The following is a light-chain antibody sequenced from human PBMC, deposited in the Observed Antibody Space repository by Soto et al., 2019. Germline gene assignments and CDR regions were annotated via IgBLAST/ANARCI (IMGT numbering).Light chain of an antibody. J-gene: IGKJ4*01. CDR2: GAS. CDR3: QQFTTSSAT. CDR1: QSVSTNS. Sequence: EIVLTQSPGTLSLSPGERATLSCRASQSVSTNSLAWYQQKPGQAPRLLIYGASSRATGIPDRFSGSGSGTDLTLTISRLEPEDFAVYYCQQFTTSSATFGGGTRVEIK. V-gene: IGKV3-20*01.